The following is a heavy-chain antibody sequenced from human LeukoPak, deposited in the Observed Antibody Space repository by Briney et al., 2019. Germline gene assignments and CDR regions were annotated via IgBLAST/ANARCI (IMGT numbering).Heavy chain of an antibody. CDR2: ISWNSGSI. D-gene: IGHD1-14*01. CDR3: AKDRRNDFDY. CDR1: GFTFDDYT. V-gene: IGHV3-9*01. Sequence: PGRSLRLSCAASGFTFDDYTMHWVRQAPGKGLEWVPGISWNSGSIGYADSVKGRFTISRDNAKNSLYLQMNSLRGDDTALYYCAKDRRNDFDYWGQGTLVTVSS. J-gene: IGHJ4*02.